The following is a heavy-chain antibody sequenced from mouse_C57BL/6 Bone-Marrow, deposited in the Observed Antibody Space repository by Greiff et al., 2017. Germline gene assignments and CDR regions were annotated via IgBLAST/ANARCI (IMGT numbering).Heavy chain of an antibody. Sequence: QVQLQQPGAELVMPGASVKLSCKASGYTFTSYWMHWVKQRPGQGLEWIGEIDPSDSYTNYNQKFKGKSTLTVDKSSSTAYMQLSSLTSADSAVYYCARSCYSNYVGVYYYAMDYWGQGTSVTVSS. J-gene: IGHJ4*01. CDR1: GYTFTSYW. CDR2: IDPSDSYT. V-gene: IGHV1-69*01. CDR3: ARSCYSNYVGVYYYAMDY. D-gene: IGHD2-5*01.